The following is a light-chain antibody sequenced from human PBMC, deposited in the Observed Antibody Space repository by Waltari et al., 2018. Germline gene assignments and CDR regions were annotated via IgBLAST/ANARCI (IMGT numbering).Light chain of an antibody. V-gene: IGLV2-14*03. J-gene: IGLJ2*01. CDR3: SSYTSGSTLVV. CDR2: DVT. Sequence: QSALTQPASVSGSPGQSITISCTGTSSDIGGSKYVSWYQQHPGKVPKVVIFDVTYRPSGVSNRLSRSKSDNTAPLTISGLQAEDEADDYCSSYTSGSTLVVFGGGTKLTVL. CDR1: SSDIGGSKY.